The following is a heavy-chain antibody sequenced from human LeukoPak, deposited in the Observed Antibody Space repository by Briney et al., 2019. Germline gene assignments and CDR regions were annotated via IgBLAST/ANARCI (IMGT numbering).Heavy chain of an antibody. V-gene: IGHV3-74*01. D-gene: IGHD4-17*01. CDR1: GFSFSNYW. J-gene: IGHJ4*02. CDR2: INSDGTTR. Sequence: GGSLRLSCAASGFSFSNYWVHWVRQAPGKGLVWVSRINSDGTTRRYADFVKGRFTISRDNAKSTLYLQMNSLRVEDTAVYHCGRGIDGDPPAIDYWGQGSLVTVSS. CDR3: GRGIDGDPPAIDY.